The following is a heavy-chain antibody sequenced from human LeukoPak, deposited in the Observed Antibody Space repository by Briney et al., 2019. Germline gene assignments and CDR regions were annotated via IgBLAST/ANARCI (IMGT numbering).Heavy chain of an antibody. D-gene: IGHD6-19*01. V-gene: IGHV3-33*01. CDR2: IWYDGSNK. Sequence: GGSLRLSCAASGFTFSSYGMHWVRQAPGKGLEWVAVIWYDGSNKYYADSVKGRFTISRDNSKNTLYLQMNSLRAEDTAVYYCARELQWLADYYGMDVWGQGTTVTVSS. J-gene: IGHJ6*02. CDR1: GFTFSSYG. CDR3: ARELQWLADYYGMDV.